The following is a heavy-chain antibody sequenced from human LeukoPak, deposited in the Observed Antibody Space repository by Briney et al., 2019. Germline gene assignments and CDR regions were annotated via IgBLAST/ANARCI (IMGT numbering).Heavy chain of an antibody. V-gene: IGHV1-18*01. J-gene: IGHJ4*02. CDR3: ARTNLACKNGVCYDY. CDR2: ISAYNGKT. CDR1: DYSFTNYC. Sequence: ASVKVSCKASDYSFTNYCVSWVRQAPAQGLEGMGGISAYNGKTYYAQKFQGRVTVTTDTSTSTAYMDLRSLRSDDTAVYYCARTNLACKNGVCYDYWGQGTPVTVSS. D-gene: IGHD2-8*01.